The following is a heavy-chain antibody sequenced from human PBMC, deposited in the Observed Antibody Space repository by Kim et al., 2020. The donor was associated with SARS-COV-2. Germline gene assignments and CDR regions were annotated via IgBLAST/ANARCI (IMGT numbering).Heavy chain of an antibody. Sequence: YYNPARKSRVTRSVDTSKNQFSLRLSCVTAADTAVYYCARRGGEEGYFDLWGRGTLGTVSS. J-gene: IGHJ2*01. V-gene: IGHV4-39*01. D-gene: IGHD3-16*01. CDR3: ARRGGEEGYFDL.